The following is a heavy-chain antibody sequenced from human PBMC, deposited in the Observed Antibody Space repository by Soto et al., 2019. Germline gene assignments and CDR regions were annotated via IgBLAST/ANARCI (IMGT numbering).Heavy chain of an antibody. CDR1: GFSFTHYW. D-gene: IGHD3-22*01. CDR2: INSDGTST. Sequence: EVQLVESGGGLVQPGGSLRLSCAASGFSFTHYWMHWVRQGPGKGLEWLSRINSDGTSTYYADSVKGRFTISRDNAKNTLYLQMNSLRVEDTTLYYCARGATYLYESSGYDYCGQGALVTVSS. V-gene: IGHV3-74*01. CDR3: ARGATYLYESSGYDY. J-gene: IGHJ4*02.